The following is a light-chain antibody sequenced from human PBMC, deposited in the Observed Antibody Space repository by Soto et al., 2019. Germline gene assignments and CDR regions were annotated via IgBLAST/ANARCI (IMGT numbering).Light chain of an antibody. V-gene: IGKV3-20*01. J-gene: IGKJ4*01. Sequence: EIMLTQSPGTLSLSPGDRATLSCRASQSVAGSSLAWYQQKPAQAPRLLIYAASNRATGIPARFSGSGSGTDFSLIINGLEPEDFAVYFCQQYCSSHLTFGGGTKVDI. CDR3: QQYCSSHLT. CDR1: QSVAGSS. CDR2: AAS.